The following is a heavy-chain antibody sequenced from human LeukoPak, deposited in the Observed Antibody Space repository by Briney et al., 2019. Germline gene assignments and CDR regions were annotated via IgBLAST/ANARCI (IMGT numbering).Heavy chain of an antibody. Sequence: SETLSLTCTVSGGSISSYYWSWIRQPPGKGLEWIGYIYYSGSTNYNPSLKSRVTISVDTSKNQFSLKLSSVTAADTAVYYCARDSASYGAYNWFDPWGQGTLVTVSS. CDR2: IYYSGST. CDR3: ARDSASYGAYNWFDP. J-gene: IGHJ5*02. CDR1: GGSISSYY. D-gene: IGHD5-18*01. V-gene: IGHV4-59*01.